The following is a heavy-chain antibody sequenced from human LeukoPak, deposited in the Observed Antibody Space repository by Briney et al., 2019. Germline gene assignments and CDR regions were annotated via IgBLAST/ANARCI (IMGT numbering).Heavy chain of an antibody. CDR2: ISSSSSYI. Sequence: GGSLRLSCAASGFTFSNAWMHWVRQAPGKGLEWVSSISSSSSYIYYADSVKGRFTISRDNAKNSLYLQMNSLRAEDTAVYYCAKAYYYDSSGSETNYYYGMDVWGQGTTVTVSS. V-gene: IGHV3-21*01. CDR3: AKAYYYDSSGSETNYYYGMDV. CDR1: GFTFSNAW. J-gene: IGHJ6*02. D-gene: IGHD3-22*01.